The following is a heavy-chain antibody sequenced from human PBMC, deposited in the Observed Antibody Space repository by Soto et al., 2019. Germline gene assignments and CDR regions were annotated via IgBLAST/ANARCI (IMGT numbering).Heavy chain of an antibody. CDR2: ISGSGDSI. D-gene: IGHD7-27*01. CDR3: STGRQMGY. J-gene: IGHJ4*02. CDR1: GFTFSNYV. V-gene: IGHV3-23*01. Sequence: EVQVLESGGDLVQPGGSLRLSCAASGFTFSNYVMTWVRQAPGKGLEWVSTISGSGDSIYYADSVKGRFTISSDNSKNTLYLQMNSLRADDWAVYYCSTGRQMGYWGQGTLVIVSS.